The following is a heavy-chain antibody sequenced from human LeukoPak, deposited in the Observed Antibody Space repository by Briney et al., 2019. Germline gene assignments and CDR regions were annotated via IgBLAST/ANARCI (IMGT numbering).Heavy chain of an antibody. CDR2: ISGSGGST. CDR1: GFTFSSYA. V-gene: IGHV3-23*01. CDR3: AKDRGRTVRYFDRDPNWFDP. D-gene: IGHD3-9*01. J-gene: IGHJ5*02. Sequence: GGSLRLSCAASGFTFSSYAMSWVRQAPGKGLEWVSAISGSGGSTYYADSVKGRFTISRDNSKNTLYLQMNSLRTEDTAVYYCAKDRGRTVRYFDRDPNWFDPWGQGTLVTVSS.